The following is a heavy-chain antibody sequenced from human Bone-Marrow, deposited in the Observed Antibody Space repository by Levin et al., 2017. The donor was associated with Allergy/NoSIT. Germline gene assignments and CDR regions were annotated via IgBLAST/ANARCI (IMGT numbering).Heavy chain of an antibody. D-gene: IGHD1-14*01. CDR2: INHRGST. Sequence: PSETLSLTCAVHGGSFSGYYWSWVRQPPGKGLEWIGEINHRGSTKPNPSLKSRVTISVDTSKNQFSLKLTSVTAADTAVYYCAIEGTPQSWDYWGQGTLVSVSS. V-gene: IGHV4-34*01. CDR1: GGSFSGYY. CDR3: AIEGTPQSWDY. J-gene: IGHJ4*02.